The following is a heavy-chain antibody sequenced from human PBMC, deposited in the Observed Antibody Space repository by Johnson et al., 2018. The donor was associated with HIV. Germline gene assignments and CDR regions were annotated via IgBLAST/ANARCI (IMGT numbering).Heavy chain of an antibody. CDR2: ISSRGSTI. J-gene: IGHJ3*02. CDR1: GFTFSDYY. Sequence: QVQLVESGGGLVKPGGSLRLSCAASGFTFSDYYMSWIRQAPGKGLEWVSYISSRGSTIYYADSVKGRFTISRDNAKNSLYLQMNSLRAEDTAVYYCARYHYYDSRLNDAFDIWGQGTMVTVSS. V-gene: IGHV3-11*04. D-gene: IGHD3-22*01. CDR3: ARYHYYDSRLNDAFDI.